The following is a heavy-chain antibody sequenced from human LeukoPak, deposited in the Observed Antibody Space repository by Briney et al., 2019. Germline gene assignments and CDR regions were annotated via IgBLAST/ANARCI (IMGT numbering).Heavy chain of an antibody. D-gene: IGHD6-13*01. V-gene: IGHV3-48*03. J-gene: IGHJ4*02. CDR2: ISIIVITI. CDR1: GFTFSSYE. Sequence: GGSLRLSCAASGFTFSSYEMNWVRQAPGKGRRGVSYISIIVITIYYADSVKGRFTISRDNAKNSLYLQMNSLRAEDTAVYYCARSVRIAAAGTGDYWGQGTLVTVSS. CDR3: ARSVRIAAAGTGDY.